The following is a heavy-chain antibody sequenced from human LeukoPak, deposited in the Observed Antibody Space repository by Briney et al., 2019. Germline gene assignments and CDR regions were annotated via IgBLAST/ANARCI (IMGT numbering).Heavy chain of an antibody. CDR1: GGSISSYY. CDR3: ARSRDILTGYHFDY. J-gene: IGHJ4*02. D-gene: IGHD3-9*01. Sequence: SGTLSLTCSVSGGSISSYYWSWIRQPPGKGLEWIGYIYSGSTKYNPSLKSRVTISVDTSKNQFSLKLSSVTAADTAVYYCARSRDILTGYHFDYWGQGTLVTVSS. V-gene: IGHV4-59*01. CDR2: IYSGST.